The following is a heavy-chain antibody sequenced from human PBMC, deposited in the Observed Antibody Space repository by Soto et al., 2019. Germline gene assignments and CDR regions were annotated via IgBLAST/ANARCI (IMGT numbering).Heavy chain of an antibody. CDR1: GFTFRNYG. Sequence: EVALVESGGGLVQSGGSLRLSCAASGFTFRNYGMNWVRQAPGKGLEWVSYIGIGSSTKYYADSVKGRFTISRDNAKNLLYLQMNSLRAEDTAVYYCARDQLYYNDISGRPLNAFDVWGQGTMVTVSS. CDR2: IGIGSSTK. V-gene: IGHV3-48*01. D-gene: IGHD3-22*01. J-gene: IGHJ3*01. CDR3: ARDQLYYNDISGRPLNAFDV.